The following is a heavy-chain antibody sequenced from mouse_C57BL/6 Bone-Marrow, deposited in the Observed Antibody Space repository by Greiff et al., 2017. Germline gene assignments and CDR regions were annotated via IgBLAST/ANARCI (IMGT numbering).Heavy chain of an antibody. Sequence: QVQLQQSGAELVRPGASVTLSCKASGYTFTDYEMHWVKQTPVHGLEWIGAIDPETGGTAYNQKFKGKAILTADKSSSTAYMELRSLTSEDSAVYYCTRLGGIYDGYLFDYWGQGTTLTVSS. D-gene: IGHD2-3*01. CDR1: GYTFTDYE. J-gene: IGHJ2*01. CDR2: IDPETGGT. CDR3: TRLGGIYDGYLFDY. V-gene: IGHV1-15*01.